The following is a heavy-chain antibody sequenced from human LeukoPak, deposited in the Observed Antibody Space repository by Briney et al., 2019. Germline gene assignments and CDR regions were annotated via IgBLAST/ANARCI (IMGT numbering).Heavy chain of an antibody. CDR2: IYHSGST. CDR3: ARGGTAFDI. J-gene: IGHJ3*02. CDR1: GGSISSGHSS. D-gene: IGHD1-26*01. Sequence: SSETQSLTCAVSGGSISSGHSSWNWFRQPPGKGLEWIGYIYHSGSTYYNPSLKSRVAISVDRSKNQFSLKLRSVTAADTALYYCARGGTAFDIWGQGTMVTVSS. V-gene: IGHV4-30-2*01.